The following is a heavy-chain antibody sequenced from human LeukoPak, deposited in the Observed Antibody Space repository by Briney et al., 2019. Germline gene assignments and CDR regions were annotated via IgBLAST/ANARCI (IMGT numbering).Heavy chain of an antibody. Sequence: SVKVSCKASGGTFSSYAISWVRQAPGQGLEWMGGIIPIFGTANYAQKFQGRVTITANKSTSTAYMELSSLRSEDTAVYYCARDSGADIVVVPAASDYWGQGTLVTVSS. J-gene: IGHJ4*02. CDR2: IIPIFGTA. V-gene: IGHV1-69*06. CDR1: GGTFSSYA. CDR3: ARDSGADIVVVPAASDY. D-gene: IGHD2-2*01.